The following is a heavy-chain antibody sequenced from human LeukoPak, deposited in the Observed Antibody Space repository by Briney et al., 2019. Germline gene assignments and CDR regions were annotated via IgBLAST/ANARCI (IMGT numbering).Heavy chain of an antibody. J-gene: IGHJ5*02. CDR1: GGSISSYY. CDR2: IYYSGST. V-gene: IGHV4-59*01. Sequence: SETLSLTCTVSGGSISSYYWSWIRQPPGKGLEWIGYIYYSGSTNYNPSLKSRVTISVDTSKNQFPLKLSSVTAADTAVYYCARIIAAREGWFDPWGQGTLVTVSS. D-gene: IGHD6-6*01. CDR3: ARIIAAREGWFDP.